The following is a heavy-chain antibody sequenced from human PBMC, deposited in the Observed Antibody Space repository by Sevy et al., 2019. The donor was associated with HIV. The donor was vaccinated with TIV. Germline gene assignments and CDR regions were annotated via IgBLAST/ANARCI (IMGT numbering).Heavy chain of an antibody. CDR3: AKDFTGYNGMDV. D-gene: IGHD3-9*01. CDR2: ISYHGRDK. V-gene: IGHV3-30*18. J-gene: IGHJ6*02. Sequence: GGSLRLSCVVSGITFSTSGMHWVRQAPGKGLEWVAVISYHGRDKFYADSVKGRSTISRDNSKNILYVQMISLRAEDTAVYYCAKDFTGYNGMDVWGQGTMVTVSS. CDR1: GITFSTSG.